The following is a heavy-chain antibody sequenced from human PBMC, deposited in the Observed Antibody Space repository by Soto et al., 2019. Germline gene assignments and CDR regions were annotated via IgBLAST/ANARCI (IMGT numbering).Heavy chain of an antibody. Sequence: SETLSLTCIVSGGSISEKYWNWVRQPPGKGLEWIGLIFANGHTDYNPSLKSRVTMSVDASKNQFSLSLTSMTAADTAVYYCVASLAASGLNWLDPWGRGTLVTVSS. CDR2: IFANGHT. CDR1: GGSISEKY. CDR3: VASLAASGLNWLDP. J-gene: IGHJ5*02. V-gene: IGHV4-4*07. D-gene: IGHD6-13*01.